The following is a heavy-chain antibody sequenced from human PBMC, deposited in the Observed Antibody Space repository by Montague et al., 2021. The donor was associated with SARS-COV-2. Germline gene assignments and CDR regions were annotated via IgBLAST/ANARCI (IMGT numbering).Heavy chain of an antibody. CDR1: GFTFSSYA. CDR2: ISYDGSNK. D-gene: IGHD3-16*01. J-gene: IGHJ5*02. V-gene: IGHV3-30-3*01. CDR3: ARDLSGSYAGWFDP. Sequence: SLRLSCAASGFTFSSYAMHWVRQAPGKGLEWVALISYDGSNKYXXXSXXGRFTISRANSKNTLYLQMNSLRAEDTAVYYCARDLSGSYAGWFDPWGQGTLVTVSS.